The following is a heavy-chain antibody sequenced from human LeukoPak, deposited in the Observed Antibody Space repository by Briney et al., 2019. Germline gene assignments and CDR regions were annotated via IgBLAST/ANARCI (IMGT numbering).Heavy chain of an antibody. CDR1: GFTFSLYA. CDR3: AKGALGYCTSNRCYPFDS. Sequence: GGSLRLSCTASGFTFSLYAMSWVRQAPGKGLEWISGITGEGAHTWYADSVKGRFTISRDNSKTTMFLQMNSLRAEDTAVYFCAKGALGYCTSNRCYPFDSWGQGTLVTVSS. J-gene: IGHJ4*02. CDR2: ITGEGAHT. V-gene: IGHV3-23*01. D-gene: IGHD2-2*01.